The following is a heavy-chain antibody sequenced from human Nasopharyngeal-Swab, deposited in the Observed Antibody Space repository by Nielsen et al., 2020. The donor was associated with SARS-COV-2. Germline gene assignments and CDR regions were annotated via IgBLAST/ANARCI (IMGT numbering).Heavy chain of an antibody. CDR1: GFTFSSYW. Sequence: GESLKISCAASGFTFSSYWMHWVRQAPGKGLVWVSRINSDGSSTSYADSVKGRFTISRDNAKNTLYLQMNSLRAEDTAVYYCAGSPTDYSNYAFDYWGQGTLVTVSS. J-gene: IGHJ4*02. V-gene: IGHV3-74*01. CDR3: AGSPTDYSNYAFDY. CDR2: INSDGSST. D-gene: IGHD4-11*01.